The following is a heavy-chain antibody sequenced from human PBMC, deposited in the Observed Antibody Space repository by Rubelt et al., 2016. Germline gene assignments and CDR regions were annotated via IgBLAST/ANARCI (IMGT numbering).Heavy chain of an antibody. Sequence: QLQLQESGPGLVKPSETLSLTCTVSGGSISSSHYYWGWIRQPPGKGLEWIGSIYYSGSTYYNPSLQSRVTISVDTSKNQFSRRLASVTAADTAVYHCAGDHKQWYGMDVWGQGTTVTVS. CDR3: AGDHKQWYGMDV. J-gene: IGHJ6*02. CDR2: IYYSGST. V-gene: IGHV4-39*07. CDR1: GGSISSSHYY. D-gene: IGHD6-19*01.